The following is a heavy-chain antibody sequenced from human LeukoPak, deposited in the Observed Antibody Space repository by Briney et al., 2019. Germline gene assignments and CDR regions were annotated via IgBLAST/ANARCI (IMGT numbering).Heavy chain of an antibody. CDR2: FYYSGIT. Sequence: PSETLSVTSTGSGNSISGSGHYWGWIRQPPGKGVERIGSFYYSGITYYNPSLESRVTISVDTSKNQFSLKLSSVTAADTAVYYCARDSPPKWGYFDYWGQGTLVTVSS. V-gene: IGHV4-39*07. CDR1: GNSISGSGHY. D-gene: IGHD7-27*01. CDR3: ARDSPPKWGYFDY. J-gene: IGHJ4*02.